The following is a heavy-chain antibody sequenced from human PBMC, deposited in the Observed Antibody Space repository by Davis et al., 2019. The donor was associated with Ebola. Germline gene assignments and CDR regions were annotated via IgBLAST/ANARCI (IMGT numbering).Heavy chain of an antibody. CDR2: INPNSGGT. Sequence: AASVKVSCKASGYTFTGYYMHWVRQAPGQGLEWMGWINPNSGGTNYAQKFQGWVTMTRDTSISTAYMELRSLRSDDTAVYYCARADSSSWGYFDYWGQGTLVTVSS. V-gene: IGHV1-2*04. J-gene: IGHJ4*02. D-gene: IGHD6-13*01. CDR1: GYTFTGYY. CDR3: ARADSSSWGYFDY.